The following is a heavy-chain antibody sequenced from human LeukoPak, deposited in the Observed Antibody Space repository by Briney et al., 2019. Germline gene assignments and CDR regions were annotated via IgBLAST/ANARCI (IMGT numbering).Heavy chain of an antibody. CDR2: INTDGSST. J-gene: IGHJ6*02. CDR3: AKPTILGVVHGMDV. Sequence: GGSLRLSCAASGFTFSSYWMQWVRQAPGKGLVWVSRINTDGSSTTYADSVKGRFTISRDNAKNTLYLQMNSLRAEDTAVYYCAKPTILGVVHGMDVWGQGTTVSVSS. V-gene: IGHV3-74*01. CDR1: GFTFSSYW. D-gene: IGHD3-3*01.